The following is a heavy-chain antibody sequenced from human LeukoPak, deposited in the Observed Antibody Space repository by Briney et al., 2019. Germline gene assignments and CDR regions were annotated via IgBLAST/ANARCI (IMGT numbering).Heavy chain of an antibody. V-gene: IGHV3-48*02. Sequence: GGSLRLSCAASGFSFSTYGMNWVRQAPGKGLEWVSYISGNSKTIYYADSVKGRFTISRDNAKNSLYLQMNSLRDEDTAVYYCARDYRYYDSSGYYSFDYWGQGTLVTVSS. CDR1: GFSFSTYG. D-gene: IGHD3-22*01. J-gene: IGHJ4*02. CDR2: ISGNSKTI. CDR3: ARDYRYYDSSGYYSFDY.